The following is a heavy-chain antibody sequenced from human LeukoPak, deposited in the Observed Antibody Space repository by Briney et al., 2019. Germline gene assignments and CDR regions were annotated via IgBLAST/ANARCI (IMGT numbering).Heavy chain of an antibody. CDR3: AVHYYSYYYMDV. CDR1: GFTFSSYA. V-gene: IGHV3-23*01. J-gene: IGHJ6*03. CDR2: ITGSGGST. Sequence: PGGSLRLSCAASGFTFSSYAMSWVRQAPGKGLEWVSAITGSGGSTYYAASVKRRFTISRDNSKTTLYLQMNSLRAEDTAVYYCAVHYYSYYYMDVWGKGTTVTVSS.